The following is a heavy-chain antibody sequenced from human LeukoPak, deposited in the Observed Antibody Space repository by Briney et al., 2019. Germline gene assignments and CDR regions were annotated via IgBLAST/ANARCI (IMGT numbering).Heavy chain of an antibody. D-gene: IGHD4-11*01. Sequence: GRSLRLSCAASGLTFSSYGMHWVRQAPGKGLEGVAVISYDGSNKYYADSVKGRFTISRDNSKNTLYLQMNSLRAEDTAVYHCAKGPLVTEEYYYYYGMDVWGQGTTVTVSS. CDR1: GLTFSSYG. V-gene: IGHV3-30*18. CDR3: AKGPLVTEEYYYYYGMDV. J-gene: IGHJ6*02. CDR2: ISYDGSNK.